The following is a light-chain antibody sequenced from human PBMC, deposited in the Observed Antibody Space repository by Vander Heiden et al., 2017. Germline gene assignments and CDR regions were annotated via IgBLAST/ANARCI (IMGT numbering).Light chain of an antibody. CDR1: QSLSRNF. CDR3: QQYDKLPLT. V-gene: IGKV3-20*01. J-gene: IGKJ4*01. Sequence: PGQRATLSCRASQSLSRNFLAWYQQKPGQSPRLLIYGASNRAAGTPDRFSGSVSGTAFTLTISRLEPEDFAVYFCQQYDKLPLTFGGGTKVDLK. CDR2: GAS.